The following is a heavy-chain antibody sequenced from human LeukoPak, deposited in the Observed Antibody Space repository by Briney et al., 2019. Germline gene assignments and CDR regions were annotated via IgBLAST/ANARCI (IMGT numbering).Heavy chain of an antibody. CDR3: AKERVADTAMVFDY. CDR2: ISSSGSTI. Sequence: PGGSLRLSCAASGFTFSDYYMSWIRQAPGKGLEWVSYISSSGSTIYYADSVKGRFTISRDNSKNTLYLQMNSLRAGDTAVYYCAKERVADTAMVFDYWGQGTLVTVSS. V-gene: IGHV3-11*04. D-gene: IGHD5-18*01. J-gene: IGHJ4*02. CDR1: GFTFSDYY.